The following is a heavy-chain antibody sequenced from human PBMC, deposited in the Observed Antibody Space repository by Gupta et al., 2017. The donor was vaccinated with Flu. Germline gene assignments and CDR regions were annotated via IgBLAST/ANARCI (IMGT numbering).Heavy chain of an antibody. J-gene: IGHJ4*02. CDR2: IWYDGSNK. V-gene: IGHV3-33*01. CDR3: ARDIRLGTVAGTLPDY. Sequence: QVQLVESGGGVVQPGRSLRLSCAASGFTFSNYGMHWVRQAPGKGLEWVAFIWYDGSNKYYTDSVKGRFTISRDNSKNTLYLQMNSLRAEDTAVYYCARDIRLGTVAGTLPDYWGQGTLVTVSS. CDR1: GFTFSNYG. D-gene: IGHD6-19*01.